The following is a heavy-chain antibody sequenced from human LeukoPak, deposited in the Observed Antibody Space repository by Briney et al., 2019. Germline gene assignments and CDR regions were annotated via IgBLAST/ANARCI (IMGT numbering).Heavy chain of an antibody. J-gene: IGHJ5*02. CDR2: INIGGTNT. CDR1: GFTFNAYY. V-gene: IGHV3-11*01. Sequence: PGGSLRLSCAASGFTFNAYYMSWLRQAPGKGLEWLSYINIGGTNTHYADSVKGRFTISRDNAKKSLYLEMNNLRAEDTAVYYCATDGAGFDTWGQGVLVTVSS. CDR3: ATDGAGFDT.